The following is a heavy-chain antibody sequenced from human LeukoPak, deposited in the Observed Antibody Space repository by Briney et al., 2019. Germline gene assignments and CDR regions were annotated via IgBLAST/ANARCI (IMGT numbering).Heavy chain of an antibody. CDR1: GGSFSGYY. CDR3: ARGRPWFDP. CDR2: INQSGST. V-gene: IGHV4-34*01. Sequence: SETLSLTCAVYGGSFSGYYWSWIRQPPGKGLEWIGEINQSGSTNYNPSLKSRVTISVDTSKNQFSLKLSSVTAADTAVYYCARGRPWFDPWGQGTLVTVSS. J-gene: IGHJ5*02.